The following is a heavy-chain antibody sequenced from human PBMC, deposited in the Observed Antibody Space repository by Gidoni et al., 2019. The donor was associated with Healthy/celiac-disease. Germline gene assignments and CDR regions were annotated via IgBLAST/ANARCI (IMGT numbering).Heavy chain of an antibody. CDR2: ISSNGGST. Sequence: EVQLVESGGGLVQPGGSLRLHCSASGFTFSSYAMHWVRQAPGKGLEYVSAISSNGGSTYYADSVKGRFTISRDNSKNTLYLQMSSLRAEDTAVYYCVKDTIDSGSYGAFDIWGQGTMVTVSS. D-gene: IGHD1-26*01. V-gene: IGHV3-64D*08. CDR3: VKDTIDSGSYGAFDI. CDR1: GFTFSSYA. J-gene: IGHJ3*02.